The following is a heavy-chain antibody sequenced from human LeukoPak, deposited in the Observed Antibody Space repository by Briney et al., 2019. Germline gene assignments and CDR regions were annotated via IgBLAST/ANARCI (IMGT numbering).Heavy chain of an antibody. CDR3: ARVSANAFDI. CDR1: GGSISSHY. V-gene: IGHV4-59*06. D-gene: IGHD3-10*01. CDR2: IFYSGST. J-gene: IGHJ3*02. Sequence: SETLSLTCTVSGGSISSHYWSWIRQHPGKGLEWIGYIFYSGSTYYNPSLKSRVNISADTSQNQFSLKLSSVTAADTAVYYCARVSANAFDIWGQGTMVTVSS.